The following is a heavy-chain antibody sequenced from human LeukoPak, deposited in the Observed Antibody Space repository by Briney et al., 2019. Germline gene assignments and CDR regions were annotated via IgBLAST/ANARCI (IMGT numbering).Heavy chain of an antibody. CDR3: STSHGGNSDFDY. CDR1: GFSFTKND. CDR2: ISQSGTTT. Sequence: GGSLRLSCAASGFSFTKNDANWVRQAPGKGLEWVAYISQSGTTTYYQESVKGRFTISRDNANNSLYLQMNNLRAEDTAVYLCSTSHGGNSDFDYWGQGTLVTVSS. J-gene: IGHJ4*02. V-gene: IGHV3-48*03. D-gene: IGHD4-23*01.